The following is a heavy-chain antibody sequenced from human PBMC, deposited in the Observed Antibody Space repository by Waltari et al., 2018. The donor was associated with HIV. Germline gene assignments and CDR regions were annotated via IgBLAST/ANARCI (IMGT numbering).Heavy chain of an antibody. CDR2: SSWNSGTR. CDR1: GFTFDDYA. Sequence: EVQLVESGGGLVQPGRSLRLSCAASGFTFDDYAMHWVRQAPGKGLEGVAGSSWNSGTRGYADSVKGRFTISRDNAKNSLYLQMNSLRAEDTALYYCAKDKRSGYGGNSVWYFDLWGRGTLVTVSS. J-gene: IGHJ2*01. V-gene: IGHV3-9*01. D-gene: IGHD4-17*01. CDR3: AKDKRSGYGGNSVWYFDL.